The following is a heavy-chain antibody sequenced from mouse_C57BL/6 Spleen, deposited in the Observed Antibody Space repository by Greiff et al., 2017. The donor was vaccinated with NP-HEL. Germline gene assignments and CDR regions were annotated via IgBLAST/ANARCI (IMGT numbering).Heavy chain of an antibody. CDR3: ARPIYDGYLAWFAY. V-gene: IGHV1-53*01. Sequence: QVQLQQPGTELVKPGASVKLSCKASGYTFTSYWMHWVKQRPGQGLEWIGNINPSNGGTNYNEKFKSKATLTVDKSSSTAYMQLSSLTSEDSVVYSCARPIYDGYLAWFAYWGQGTLVTVSA. J-gene: IGHJ3*01. CDR2: INPSNGGT. CDR1: GYTFTSYW. D-gene: IGHD2-3*01.